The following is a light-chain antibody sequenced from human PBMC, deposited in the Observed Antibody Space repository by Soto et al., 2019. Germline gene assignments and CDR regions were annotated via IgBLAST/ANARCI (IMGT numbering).Light chain of an antibody. Sequence: EIVLTQSPGTLSLSPGERATLSCRASQSVSRYLAWYQQKPGQAPRLLIYDASTRATGISARFSGSGSGTDLTLTISSLEPEDFAVYYCQQRSNWPVTFGQGTKVEVK. CDR1: QSVSRY. CDR3: QQRSNWPVT. CDR2: DAS. J-gene: IGKJ1*01. V-gene: IGKV3-11*01.